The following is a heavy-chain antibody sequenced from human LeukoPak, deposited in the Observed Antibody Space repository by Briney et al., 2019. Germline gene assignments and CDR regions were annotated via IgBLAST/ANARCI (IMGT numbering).Heavy chain of an antibody. D-gene: IGHD5-18*01. J-gene: IGHJ4*02. CDR2: ISSTGTYL. CDR3: TRDATPVDTAMGDFDY. Sequence: PGGSLRLSCAASGFTFTTYSMNWVRQAPGKGLEWVSSISSTGTYLFYTDSVKGRFTISRDNAKNSLFLQMNSLRAEDTAVYYCTRDATPVDTAMGDFDYWGQGTLVTVSS. V-gene: IGHV3-21*04. CDR1: GFTFTTYS.